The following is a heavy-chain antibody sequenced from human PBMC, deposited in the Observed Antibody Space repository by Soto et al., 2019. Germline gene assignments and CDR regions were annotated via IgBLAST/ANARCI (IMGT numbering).Heavy chain of an antibody. Sequence: SETLSLACTVSGGSISSYYWSWIRQPPGKGLEWIGYIYYSGSTNYNPSLKSRVTISVDTSKNQFSLKLSSVTAADTAVYYCVSGSYLFDYWGQGTLVTVSS. D-gene: IGHD1-26*01. CDR3: VSGSYLFDY. J-gene: IGHJ4*02. CDR2: IYYSGST. V-gene: IGHV4-59*01. CDR1: GGSISSYY.